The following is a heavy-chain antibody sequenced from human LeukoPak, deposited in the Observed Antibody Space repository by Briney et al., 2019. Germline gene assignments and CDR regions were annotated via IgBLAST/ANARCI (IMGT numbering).Heavy chain of an antibody. V-gene: IGHV1-18*01. Sequence: ASVKVSCKASGGTFTSYDINWVRQATGQGLEWMGWISAYNGNTNYAQKLQGRVTMTTDTSTSTAYMELRSLRSDDTAVYYCARVGLKLAMVNYWGQGTLVTVSS. D-gene: IGHD5-18*01. J-gene: IGHJ4*02. CDR2: ISAYNGNT. CDR3: ARVGLKLAMVNY. CDR1: GGTFTSYD.